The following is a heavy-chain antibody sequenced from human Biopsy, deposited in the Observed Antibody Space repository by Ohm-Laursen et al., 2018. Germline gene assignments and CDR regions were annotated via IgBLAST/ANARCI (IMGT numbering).Heavy chain of an antibody. J-gene: IGHJ4*02. Sequence: SLRLSCTASGFTVSDYSMTWVRQAPGKGLEWVSLIQRGGGTFYGDSVKGRFTVSRDNAKNSLYLQMNSLRAEDTAVYYCARVRLVRKIISQPGDYWGQGTLVTVSS. D-gene: IGHD3-10*01. CDR3: ARVRLVRKIISQPGDY. V-gene: IGHV3-69-1*01. CDR2: IQRGGGT. CDR1: GFTVSDYS.